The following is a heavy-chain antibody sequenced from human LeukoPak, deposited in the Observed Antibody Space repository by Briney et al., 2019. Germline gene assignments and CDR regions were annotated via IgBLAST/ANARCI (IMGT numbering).Heavy chain of an antibody. Sequence: SETLSLTCTVSGGSIGTYSWNWIRQPPGKGLEWIGYIYYSGTTNYNPSLKSRVTISVDTSKNQFSLKLSSVTAADTAVYYCARRAPELLDAFDIWGQGTMVTVSS. CDR2: IYYSGTT. D-gene: IGHD1-26*01. CDR1: GGSIGTYS. CDR3: ARRAPELLDAFDI. J-gene: IGHJ3*02. V-gene: IGHV4-59*08.